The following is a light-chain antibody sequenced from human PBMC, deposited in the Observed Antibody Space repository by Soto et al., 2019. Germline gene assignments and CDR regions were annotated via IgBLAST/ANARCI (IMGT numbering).Light chain of an antibody. V-gene: IGLV2-8*01. CDR1: SSDVGGYNF. J-gene: IGLJ3*02. CDR2: EVS. Sequence: QSALTQPPSASGSPGQSVTISCTGTSSDVGGYNFVSWYQQHPGKAPKLMIYEVSKRPSGVPDRFSGSKSDNTASLTVSGLQAEDEADYYYSSYAGSNNWVFGGGTKLTVL. CDR3: SSYAGSNNWV.